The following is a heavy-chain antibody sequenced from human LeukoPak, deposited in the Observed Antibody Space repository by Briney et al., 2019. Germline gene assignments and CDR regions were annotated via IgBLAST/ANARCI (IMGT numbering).Heavy chain of an antibody. CDR3: TRGSACSGGNCYSD. D-gene: IGHD2-15*01. V-gene: IGHV1-2*06. J-gene: IGHJ4*02. Sequence: ASVKVSCKASGYTFTGYYIHWVRRAPGQGLEWMGRINPNSGDTNYAQKFQGRVTMTRDTSISTAYMELSRLRSDDTAVYYCTRGSACSGGNCYSDWGQGTLVTVSS. CDR2: INPNSGDT. CDR1: GYTFTGYY.